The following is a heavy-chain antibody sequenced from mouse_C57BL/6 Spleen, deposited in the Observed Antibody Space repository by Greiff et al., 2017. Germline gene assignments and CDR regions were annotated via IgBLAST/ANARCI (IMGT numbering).Heavy chain of an antibody. CDR3: VRDYYGSSYWYFDV. V-gene: IGHV10-3*01. Sequence: EVMLVESGGGLVQPKGSLKLSCAASGFTFNTYAMHWVRQAPGKGLEWVARIRSKRSNYATYYADSVKDRFTISRDDSQSMLYLQMNNLKTEDTAMYYCVRDYYGSSYWYFDVWGTGTTVTVSS. CDR1: GFTFNTYA. J-gene: IGHJ1*03. D-gene: IGHD1-1*01. CDR2: IRSKRSNYAT.